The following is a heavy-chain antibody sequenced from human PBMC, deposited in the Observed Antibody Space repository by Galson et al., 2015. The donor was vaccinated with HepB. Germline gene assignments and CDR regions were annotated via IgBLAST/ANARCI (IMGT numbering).Heavy chain of an antibody. V-gene: IGHV1-46*01. CDR1: GYTFTSYY. J-gene: IGHJ3*02. Sequence: SVKVSCKASGYTFTSYYMHWVRQAPGQGLEWIGIINPSGGSTSYAQKFQGRVTMTRDTSTNTVYMELSSLRSEDTAVYYCAREQTTVVTRSNAFDIWGQGTMVTVSS. D-gene: IGHD4-23*01. CDR3: AREQTTVVTRSNAFDI. CDR2: INPSGGST.